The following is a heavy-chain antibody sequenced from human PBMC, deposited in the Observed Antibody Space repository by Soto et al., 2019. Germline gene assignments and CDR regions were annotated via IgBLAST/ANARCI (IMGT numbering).Heavy chain of an antibody. V-gene: IGHV3-53*02. CDR3: ARCSGWYGQCYLDR. Sequence: DVQLVETGGGLIQPGRSPRLSCAASGFIVSSSYMTWVRQAPGKGLELVSVIYAEVRTYYADTVKGRFTISRDNSKSTLYLQITSLSAEDTAVYYCARCSGWYGQCYLDRRGQGTLVTVYS. CDR1: GFIVSSSY. J-gene: IGHJ4*02. CDR2: IYAEVRT. D-gene: IGHD6-13*01.